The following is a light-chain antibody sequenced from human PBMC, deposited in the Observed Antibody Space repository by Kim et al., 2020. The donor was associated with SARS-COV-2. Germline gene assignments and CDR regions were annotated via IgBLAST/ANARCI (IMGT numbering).Light chain of an antibody. CDR1: NIGSKS. CDR3: QVWDSSSDHLVV. CDR2: YDS. V-gene: IGLV3-21*04. J-gene: IGLJ2*01. Sequence: PGKTASIPCGGNNIGSKSVHWYQQRPGQAPVLVIYYDSDRPSGIPERFSGSNSGNTATLTISRVEAGDEADYYCQVWDSSSDHLVVFGGGTQLTVL.